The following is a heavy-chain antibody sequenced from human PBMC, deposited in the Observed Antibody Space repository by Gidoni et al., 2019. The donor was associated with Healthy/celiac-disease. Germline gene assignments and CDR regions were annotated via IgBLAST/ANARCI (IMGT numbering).Heavy chain of an antibody. J-gene: IGHJ4*02. CDR2: INHSGST. Sequence: QVQLQQWGAGLLKPSETLSLTCAVYGGSFSGYYWSWIRQPPGKGLEWIGEINHSGSTNDNPSLKSRVTISVDTSKNQFSLKLSSVTAADTAVYYCARLNTWGQYGDVDYWGQGTLVTVSS. CDR3: ARLNTWGQYGDVDY. CDR1: GGSFSGYY. V-gene: IGHV4-34*01. D-gene: IGHD4-17*01.